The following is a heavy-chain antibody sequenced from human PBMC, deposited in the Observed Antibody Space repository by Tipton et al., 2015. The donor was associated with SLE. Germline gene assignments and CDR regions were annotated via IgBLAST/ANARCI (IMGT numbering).Heavy chain of an antibody. D-gene: IGHD1-26*01. V-gene: IGHV3-7*05. CDR2: IKQDGSEK. CDR3: ARDSPMGSVGATPFDY. CDR1: GFTFSSYW. J-gene: IGHJ4*02. Sequence: SLRLSCAASGFTFSSYWMSWVRQAPGKGLEWVANIKQDGSEKYYVDSVKGRFTISRDNAKNSLYLQMNSLRAEDTAVYYCARDSPMGSVGATPFDYWGQGTLVTVSS.